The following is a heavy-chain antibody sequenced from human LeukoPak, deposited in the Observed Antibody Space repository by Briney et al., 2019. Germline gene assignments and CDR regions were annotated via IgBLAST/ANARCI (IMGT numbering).Heavy chain of an antibody. CDR1: GFTFSIYS. D-gene: IGHD1-26*01. J-gene: IGHJ3*02. CDR2: ISSSSSYI. V-gene: IGHV3-21*01. Sequence: GGSLRLSCAASGFTFSIYSMNWVRQAPGKGLEWVSSISSSSSYIYYADSVKGRFTTSRDNAKNSLYLQMNSLRAEDTAVYYCARSRPTGSYDAFDIWGQGTMVTVSS. CDR3: ARSRPTGSYDAFDI.